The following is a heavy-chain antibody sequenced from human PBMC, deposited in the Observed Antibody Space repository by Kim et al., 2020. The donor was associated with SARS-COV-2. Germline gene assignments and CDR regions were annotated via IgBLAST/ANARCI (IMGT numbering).Heavy chain of an antibody. V-gene: IGHV4-31*02. D-gene: IGHD3-10*01. Sequence: RVTISVDTSKNQFSLKLSAVTAADTAVYYCARGKALYGSGSYFADPYFDYWGQGTLVTVSS. CDR3: ARGKALYGSGSYFADPYFDY. J-gene: IGHJ4*02.